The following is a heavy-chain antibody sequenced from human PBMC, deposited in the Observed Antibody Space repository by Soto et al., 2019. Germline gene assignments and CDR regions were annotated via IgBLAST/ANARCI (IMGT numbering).Heavy chain of an antibody. CDR3: ARDYESIVVVPAASFDP. Sequence: GGSLRLSCAASGFTFSSYSMNWVRQAPGKGLEWVSSISSSSSYIYYADSVKGRFTISRDNAKNSLYLQMNSLRAEDTAVYYCARDYESIVVVPAASFDPWGQGTLVTVSS. CDR1: GFTFSSYS. CDR2: ISSSSSYI. D-gene: IGHD2-2*01. J-gene: IGHJ5*02. V-gene: IGHV3-21*01.